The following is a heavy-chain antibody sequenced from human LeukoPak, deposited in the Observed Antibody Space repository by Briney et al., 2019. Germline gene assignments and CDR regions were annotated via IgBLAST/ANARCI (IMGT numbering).Heavy chain of an antibody. D-gene: IGHD4-23*01. V-gene: IGHV3-66*01. CDR1: GFTVSSNY. Sequence: GGSLRLSCAASGFTVSSNYMSWVRQAPGKGLEWVSVIYSGGTTYYADSVKGRFTISRDNSKNTLYLQMSSLRAEDTVVYYCARENYGGTTGFDYWGQGTLVTVSS. CDR3: ARENYGGTTGFDY. CDR2: IYSGGTT. J-gene: IGHJ4*02.